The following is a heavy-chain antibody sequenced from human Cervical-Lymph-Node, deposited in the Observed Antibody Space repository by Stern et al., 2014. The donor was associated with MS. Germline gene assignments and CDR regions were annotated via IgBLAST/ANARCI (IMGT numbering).Heavy chain of an antibody. D-gene: IGHD2-15*01. CDR1: GFTFSSYW. CDR3: AKGSDT. V-gene: IGHV3-7*01. J-gene: IGHJ5*02. Sequence: EVQLVESGGGLVQPGGSLRLSCAASGFTFSSYWMNWVRQAPGKGLEWVANINDDGSETYYVDTVKGRFTISRDNSKNSAYLQMNGLGAEDRAVYYCAKGSDTWGQGTLVTVSS. CDR2: INDDGSET.